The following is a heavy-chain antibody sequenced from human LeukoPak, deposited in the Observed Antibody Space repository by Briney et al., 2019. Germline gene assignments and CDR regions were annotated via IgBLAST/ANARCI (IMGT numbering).Heavy chain of an antibody. CDR3: ARAPEIEYSSSPGAFDI. J-gene: IGHJ3*02. CDR2: IYTSGST. D-gene: IGHD6-6*01. CDR1: GGSISSYY. Sequence: PSETLSLTCTVSGGSISSYYWSWIRQPAGKGLEWIGRIYTSGSTNYNPSLKSRVTISVDTSKNQFSLKLSSVTAADTAVYYCARAPEIEYSSSPGAFDIWGQGTMVTVSS. V-gene: IGHV4-4*07.